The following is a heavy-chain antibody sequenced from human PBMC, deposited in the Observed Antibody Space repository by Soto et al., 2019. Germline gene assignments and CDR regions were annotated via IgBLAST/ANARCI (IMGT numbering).Heavy chain of an antibody. Sequence: PGGSLRLSCAASGFTFSDYYMSWIRQAPGKGLEWVSYISSSGSTIYYADSVKGRFTISRDNAKNSLYLQMNSLRAEDTAVYYCASSCISTSCYWDFQHWGQGTLVTVSS. CDR2: ISSSGSTI. D-gene: IGHD2-2*01. V-gene: IGHV3-11*01. J-gene: IGHJ1*01. CDR1: GFTFSDYY. CDR3: ASSCISTSCYWDFQH.